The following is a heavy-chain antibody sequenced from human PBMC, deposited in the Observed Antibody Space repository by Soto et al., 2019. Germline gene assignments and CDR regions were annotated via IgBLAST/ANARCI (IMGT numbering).Heavy chain of an antibody. CDR3: ARDLGGDFWSGYYLQPNAFDI. Sequence: GASVKVSCKASGYTFTSYGISWVRQAPGQGLEWMGWISAYNGNTNYAQKLQGRVTMTTDTSTSTAYMELRSLRSDDTAVYYCARDLGGDFWSGYYLQPNAFDIWGKGTMVTVSS. V-gene: IGHV1-18*04. D-gene: IGHD3-3*01. CDR2: ISAYNGNT. J-gene: IGHJ3*02. CDR1: GYTFTSYG.